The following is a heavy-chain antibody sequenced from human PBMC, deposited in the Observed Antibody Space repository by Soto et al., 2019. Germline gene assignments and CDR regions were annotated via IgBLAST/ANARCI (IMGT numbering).Heavy chain of an antibody. D-gene: IGHD5-18*01. J-gene: IGHJ4*02. Sequence: PGESLKISCKASGYSFANYWIGWVCQKPGKGLEWMGGIYPGDSETTYSPPFEGQVIISVDRSRGTAFLEWSSLKASDTAMYYCARPGAPTDTVVYDFWGQGTQVTVSS. CDR2: IYPGDSET. V-gene: IGHV5-51*01. CDR3: ARPGAPTDTVVYDF. CDR1: GYSFANYW.